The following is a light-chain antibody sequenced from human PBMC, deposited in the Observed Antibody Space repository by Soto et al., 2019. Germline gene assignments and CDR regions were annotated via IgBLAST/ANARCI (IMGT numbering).Light chain of an antibody. CDR3: AAWDDSLSGVV. CDR2: RNN. J-gene: IGLJ2*01. Sequence: QTVVTQPPSASGTPGQRVTISCSGSISNIGSNFIYWYQQFPGTAPKLLIFRNNERPSGVPDRFSGSKSGNSASLAISGLRSEDEADYHCAAWDDSLSGVVFGGGTKVTVL. V-gene: IGLV1-47*01. CDR1: ISNIGSNF.